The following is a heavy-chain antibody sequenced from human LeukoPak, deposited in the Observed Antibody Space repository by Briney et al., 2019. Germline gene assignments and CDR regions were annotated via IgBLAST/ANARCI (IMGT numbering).Heavy chain of an antibody. Sequence: SVKVSCKASGGTFSSYTISWVRQAPGQGLEWMGRIIPILGRATYAQKFQGRVTITANKSTRTAYMELSSLRSEDTAVYYCARDDFWSGSDFDYWGQGTLVTVSS. V-gene: IGHV1-69*08. D-gene: IGHD3-3*01. CDR2: IIPILGRA. CDR3: ARDDFWSGSDFDY. J-gene: IGHJ4*02. CDR1: GGTFSSYT.